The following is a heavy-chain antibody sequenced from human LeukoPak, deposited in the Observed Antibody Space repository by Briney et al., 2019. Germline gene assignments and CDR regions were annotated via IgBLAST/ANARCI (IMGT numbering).Heavy chain of an antibody. CDR2: INWNSNYI. D-gene: IGHD2/OR15-2a*01. V-gene: IGHV3-9*01. CDR3: VKDRGVGIYYLDH. Sequence: PGRSLRLSCAASGFTFDDYAMHWVRQGPGKGLEWVSGINWNSNYIGYADSVKGRFTISRDNAKNSLYLQMNSLRVEDTALYYCVKDRGVGIYYLDHWGQGTLVTVSS. CDR1: GFTFDDYA. J-gene: IGHJ4*02.